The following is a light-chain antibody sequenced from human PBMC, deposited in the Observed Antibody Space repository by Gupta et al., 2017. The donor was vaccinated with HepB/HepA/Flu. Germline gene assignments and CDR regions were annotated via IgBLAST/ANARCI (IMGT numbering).Light chain of an antibody. J-gene: IGKJ4*01. V-gene: IGKV3-15*01. CDR2: GAS. CDR3: QQYNNWPPGIT. Sequence: EIVMTQSPATLSVSPGERATLSCRASQSVSSSLPWYQQKPGQAPRLLNYGASTRATGIPARFSGSGSGTEFTLTISSLQSEDFAVYYCQQYNNWPPGITFGGGTKVEIK. CDR1: QSVSSS.